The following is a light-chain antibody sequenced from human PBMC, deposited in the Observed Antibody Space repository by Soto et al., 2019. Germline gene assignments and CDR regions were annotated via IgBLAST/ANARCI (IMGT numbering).Light chain of an antibody. V-gene: IGLV1-47*01. Sequence: QSVLTQPPSASGTPGQRVTISCSGSSSNIGSNYVYWYQQLPGSAPKLLIYRNDQRPSGVPDQFSSSKSGTSASLAISGLRSEDEADYYCAAWDDSLSAVVFGGGTKVTVL. J-gene: IGLJ2*01. CDR1: SSNIGSNY. CDR2: RND. CDR3: AAWDDSLSAVV.